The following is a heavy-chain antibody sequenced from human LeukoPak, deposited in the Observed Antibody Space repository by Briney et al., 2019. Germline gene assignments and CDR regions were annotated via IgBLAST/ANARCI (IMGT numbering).Heavy chain of an antibody. J-gene: IGHJ4*02. CDR1: GGTFSSYA. CDR3: ARDLMDSKGDY. D-gene: IGHD3/OR15-3a*01. Sequence: ASVKVSCKASGGTFSSYAISWVRQAPGQGLEWMGIINPSGGSTSYAQKFQGRVTMTRDTSTSTVYMELSSLRSEDTAVYYCARDLMDSKGDYWGQGTLVTVSS. V-gene: IGHV1-46*01. CDR2: INPSGGST.